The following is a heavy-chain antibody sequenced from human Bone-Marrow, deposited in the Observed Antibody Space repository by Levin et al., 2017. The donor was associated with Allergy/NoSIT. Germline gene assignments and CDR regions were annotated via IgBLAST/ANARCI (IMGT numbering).Heavy chain of an antibody. CDR3: ARHRGGSGWFP. J-gene: IGHJ5*02. D-gene: IGHD6-19*01. Sequence: GGSLRLSCKASGFSLDDYWIGWVRQVPGKGLEWMGIIFPGDSSTTYSPSFQGQVTISADKSISTAYLQWGSLKASDTAMFFCARHRGGSGWFPWGQGTLVTVSS. CDR2: IFPGDSST. CDR1: GFSLDDYW. V-gene: IGHV5-51*01.